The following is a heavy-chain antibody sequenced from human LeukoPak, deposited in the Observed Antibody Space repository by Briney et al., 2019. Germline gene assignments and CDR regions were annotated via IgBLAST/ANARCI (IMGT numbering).Heavy chain of an antibody. CDR1: GFTSSSYW. CDR2: INNDGSST. V-gene: IGHV3-74*01. CDR3: ARVARGDYYYYYMDV. J-gene: IGHJ6*03. D-gene: IGHD3-10*01. Sequence: GGSLRLSCGASGFTSSSYWMHWVRQAPGKGLVWVSRINNDGSSTSYADSVQGRFTISRDNAKNTLYLQMNSLRAEDTALYYCARVARGDYYYYYMDVWGKGTTVTVSS.